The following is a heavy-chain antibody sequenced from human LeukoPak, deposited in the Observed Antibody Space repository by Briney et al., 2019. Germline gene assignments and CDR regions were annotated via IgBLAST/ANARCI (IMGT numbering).Heavy chain of an antibody. CDR3: ARGARILRYFDWLYVY. D-gene: IGHD3-9*01. CDR2: ISAYNGNT. Sequence: ASVKVSCKASGYTFTSYGISWVRQAPGQGLEWMGWISAYNGNTNYAQKLQGRVTMTTDTSTSTAYMGLRSLRSDDTAVYYCARGARILRYFDWLYVYWGQGTLVTVSS. V-gene: IGHV1-18*01. J-gene: IGHJ4*02. CDR1: GYTFTSYG.